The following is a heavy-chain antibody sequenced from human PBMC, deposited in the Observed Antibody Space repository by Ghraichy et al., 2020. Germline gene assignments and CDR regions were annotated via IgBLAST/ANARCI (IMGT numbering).Heavy chain of an antibody. CDR2: MNPDSGNT. CDR1: GYTFSTYV. Sequence: ASVKVSCKASGYTFSTYVISWVRQAPGQGLEWMGWMNPDSGNTGYGQWIRDRVMFTRDTSTNTAYMELSSLTSEDTAVYYCARAIRNQLLSEYWGQGTLVTVSS. V-gene: IGHV1-8*02. J-gene: IGHJ4*02. CDR3: ARAIRNQLLSEY.